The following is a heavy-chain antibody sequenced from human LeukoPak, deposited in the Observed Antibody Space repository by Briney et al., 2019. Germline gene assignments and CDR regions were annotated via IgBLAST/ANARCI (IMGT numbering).Heavy chain of an antibody. J-gene: IGHJ6*02. Sequence: PGGSLRLSCAASGFTFSTYAMSWVRQAPGKGLEWVSTVSGSGSSTYYADSVKGRFTISRDNSKNTLYLQMHSLRAEDTAIYYCAKDRNAIFGDVWGQGTTVTVS. CDR3: AKDRNAIFGDV. V-gene: IGHV3-23*01. D-gene: IGHD3-3*01. CDR1: GFTFSTYA. CDR2: VSGSGSST.